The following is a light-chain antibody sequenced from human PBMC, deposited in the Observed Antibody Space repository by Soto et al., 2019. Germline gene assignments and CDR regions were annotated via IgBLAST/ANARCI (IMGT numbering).Light chain of an antibody. V-gene: IGKV3-11*01. J-gene: IGKJ5*01. Sequence: EIVLTQSPATLSLSPGERATLSCRASQTFSSHLAWYQQKPGQAPRLLIYDASKRATGIPARFSGRGSGTDFTLPISSLAPEVFAVFYCQRRSNWPPVITFGQGTRLEIK. CDR2: DAS. CDR3: QRRSNWPPVIT. CDR1: QTFSSH.